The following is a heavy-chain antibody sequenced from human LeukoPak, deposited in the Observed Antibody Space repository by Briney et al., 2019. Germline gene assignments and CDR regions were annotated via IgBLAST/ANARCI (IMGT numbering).Heavy chain of an antibody. D-gene: IGHD1-26*01. J-gene: IGHJ4*02. CDR2: IFYSGNT. CDR3: ARRGITYSSSFFAF. V-gene: IGHV4-39*01. Sequence: SETLSFTCTVSGVSIGSSNYYWGWIRQPPGKGLEWIGHIFYSGNTYYNPSLKSRVTISVDTSKNQFSLHLSSVTAADTATYYCARRGITYSSSFFAFWGQGTLVTVSS. CDR1: GVSIGSSNYY.